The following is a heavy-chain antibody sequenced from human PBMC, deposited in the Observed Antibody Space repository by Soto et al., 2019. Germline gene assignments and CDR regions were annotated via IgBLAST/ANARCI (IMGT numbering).Heavy chain of an antibody. V-gene: IGHV4-34*01. J-gene: IGHJ4*02. D-gene: IGHD3-9*01. CDR1: GGSFSGYY. Sequence: QVQLQQWGAGLLKPSETLSLTCAVYGGSFSGYYWSWIRQPPGKGLEWIGEINHSGSTNYNPSLKSRVTISVDTSKNQFSLKLSSVTAADTAVYYCARGYPLLTGPPSLDYWGQGTLVTVSS. CDR3: ARGYPLLTGPPSLDY. CDR2: INHSGST.